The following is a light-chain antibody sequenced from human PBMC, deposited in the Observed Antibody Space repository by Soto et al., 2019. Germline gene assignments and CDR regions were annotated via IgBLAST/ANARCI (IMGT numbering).Light chain of an antibody. CDR1: QDVGNF. CDR2: DAS. CDR3: QQYGGLPIT. J-gene: IGKJ1*01. V-gene: IGKV1-33*01. Sequence: DIQMTQSPSSLSASILDRVTTSCQASQDVGNFLNWYQQRPGKAPYLLIYDASNLDSGVSSRFSGSGSGRDFSFTITSLQPDDVATYFCQQYGGLPITFGQGTKVDIK.